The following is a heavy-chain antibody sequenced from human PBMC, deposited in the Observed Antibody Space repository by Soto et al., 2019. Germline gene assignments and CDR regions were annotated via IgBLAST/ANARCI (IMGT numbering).Heavy chain of an antibody. V-gene: IGHV1-69*13. J-gene: IGHJ4*02. CDR2: IIPFSGIA. Sequence: GASVKVSCKASGGTFNGYPISWVRQAPGQGLEWLGRIIPFSGIANYAPKFQGRVTITADESTGTAYVDLSSLRSDDTAVYYCVREDFSSGWFDYWGQGALVTVSS. CDR1: GGTFNGYP. D-gene: IGHD6-19*01. CDR3: VREDFSSGWFDY.